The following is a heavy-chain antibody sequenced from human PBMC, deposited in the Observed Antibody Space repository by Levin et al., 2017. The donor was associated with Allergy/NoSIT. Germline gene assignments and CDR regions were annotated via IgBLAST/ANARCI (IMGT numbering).Heavy chain of an antibody. J-gene: IGHJ2*01. V-gene: IGHV3-11*05. Sequence: GESLKISCAASGFTFSDYYMSWIRQAPGKGLEWVSYISSSSSYTNYADSVKGRFTISRDNAKNSLYLQMNSLRAEDTAVYYCARVRGSVAGDDTPPWYFDLWGRGTLVTVSS. D-gene: IGHD3-10*01. CDR1: GFTFSDYY. CDR2: ISSSSSYT. CDR3: ARVRGSVAGDDTPPWYFDL.